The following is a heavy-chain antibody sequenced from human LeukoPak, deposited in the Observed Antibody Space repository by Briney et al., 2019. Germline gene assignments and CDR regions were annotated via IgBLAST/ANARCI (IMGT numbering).Heavy chain of an antibody. CDR1: GFTFTNYW. CDR3: ARDRVRREYSDSSGYRPDAFDI. CDR2: IKEDGSAE. D-gene: IGHD3-22*01. V-gene: IGHV3-7*01. Sequence: GGSLRLSCAAAGFTFTNYWMIWVRQAPGKGLEWVADIKEDGSAEFYVDSVKGRFTLSRDNAKNSVYLQMNSLRAEDTAVYYCARDRVRREYSDSSGYRPDAFDIWGQGTMVTVSS. J-gene: IGHJ3*02.